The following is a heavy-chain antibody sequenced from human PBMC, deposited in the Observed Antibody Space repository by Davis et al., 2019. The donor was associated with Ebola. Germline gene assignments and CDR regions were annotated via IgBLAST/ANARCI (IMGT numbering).Heavy chain of an antibody. CDR2: IKQDGSIK. D-gene: IGHD6-13*01. CDR3: ASDFAATGYFDY. CDR1: GFTFSTYE. J-gene: IGHJ4*02. Sequence: GESLKISCAASGFTFSTYEMNWVRQAPGEGLEWLGNIKQDGSIKYYVDSVKGRFTISRDNAKNSLYLQMHSLRVEDTAVYYCASDFAATGYFDYWGQGALVTVSS. V-gene: IGHV3-7*01.